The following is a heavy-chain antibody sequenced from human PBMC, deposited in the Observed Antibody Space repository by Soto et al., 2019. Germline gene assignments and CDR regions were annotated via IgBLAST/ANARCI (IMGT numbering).Heavy chain of an antibody. J-gene: IGHJ6*02. CDR2: IYSSENT. CDR3: AGGGVRGVITRTRDYYGMDV. D-gene: IGHD3-10*01. CDR1: GGSVSSNSYS. V-gene: IGHV4-39*01. Sequence: SETLSLTCTVSGGSVSSNSYSWGWIRQSPGKGLEWIGTIYSSENTYYNPSLLSRVTISVDTSKNEFSLRLSSVTAADTAVYYCAGGGVRGVITRTRDYYGMDVWGQGTTVTVSS.